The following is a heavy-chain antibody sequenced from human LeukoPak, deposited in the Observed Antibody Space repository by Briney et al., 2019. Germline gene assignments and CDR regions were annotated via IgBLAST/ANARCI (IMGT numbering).Heavy chain of an antibody. V-gene: IGHV1-2*02. J-gene: IGHJ4*02. CDR1: GYTFTSYG. CDR2: ISPNSGGT. CDR3: VRGGALYYDFWD. D-gene: IGHD3-3*01. Sequence: APVKVSCKASGYTFTSYGISWVRQAPGQGPEWMGWISPNSGGTNYAQKFQGRVTMTRDTSISTAYMELSRLRSDDTAVYYCVRGGALYYDFWDWGQGTLVTVSS.